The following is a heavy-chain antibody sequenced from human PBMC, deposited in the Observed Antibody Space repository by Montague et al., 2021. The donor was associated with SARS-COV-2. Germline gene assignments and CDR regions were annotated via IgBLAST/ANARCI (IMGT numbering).Heavy chain of an antibody. J-gene: IGHJ4*02. CDR2: ISTDGSTT. Sequence: SLRLSCAASGFTFGNYWMHWVRQAPGKGLVWASRISTDGSTTTYADSVKGRFTISRDNAKNTLYLQMNSLRAEDTAVYYCVRVNYDILTDYYFLDYWGQGTLVTVSS. D-gene: IGHD3-9*01. CDR3: VRVNYDILTDYYFLDY. CDR1: GFTFGNYW. V-gene: IGHV3-74*01.